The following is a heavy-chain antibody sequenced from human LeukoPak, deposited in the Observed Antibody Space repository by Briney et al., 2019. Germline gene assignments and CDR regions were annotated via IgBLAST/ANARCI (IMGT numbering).Heavy chain of an antibody. CDR1: GFTFRSYW. Sequence: GGSLRLSCAASGFTFRSYWMSWVRQAPGKGLEWVSYISSSSSTIYYADSVKGRFTISRDNAKNSLYLQMNSLRAEDTAVYYCAREIVVVPAAMFDPWGQGTLVTVSS. V-gene: IGHV3-48*01. CDR3: AREIVVVPAAMFDP. D-gene: IGHD2-2*01. CDR2: ISSSSSTI. J-gene: IGHJ5*02.